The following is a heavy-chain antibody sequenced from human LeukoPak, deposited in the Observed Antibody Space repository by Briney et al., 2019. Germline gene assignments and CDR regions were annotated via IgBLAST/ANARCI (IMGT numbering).Heavy chain of an antibody. J-gene: IGHJ4*02. CDR1: GGSISGHY. Sequence: SETLSVTCTVSGGSISGHYWSWIRQSRGKELEWIAYIYSHENTNYGPSLNGRATISEDTSKNQVSLKVRSVTTADTAVYYCARQTPYNGNHYFDYWGQGILVTVSS. CDR2: IYSHENT. CDR3: ARQTPYNGNHYFDY. D-gene: IGHD1-14*01. V-gene: IGHV4-4*09.